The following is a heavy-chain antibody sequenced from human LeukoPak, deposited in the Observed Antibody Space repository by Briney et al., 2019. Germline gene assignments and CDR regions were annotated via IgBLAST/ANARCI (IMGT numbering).Heavy chain of an antibody. Sequence: PGGCLRLSCAASVFTFSSYAMSCVRQPPGKGLGWVSTLSGRGGRAYYAESPKGRFTISRDNSKNTVYLQMNSLRTEDTAVYYCAKDMYRGDIVVRGAFDIWGQGTMVTVSS. CDR3: AKDMYRGDIVVRGAFDI. V-gene: IGHV3-23*01. CDR2: LSGRGGRA. CDR1: VFTFSSYA. J-gene: IGHJ3*02. D-gene: IGHD2-15*01.